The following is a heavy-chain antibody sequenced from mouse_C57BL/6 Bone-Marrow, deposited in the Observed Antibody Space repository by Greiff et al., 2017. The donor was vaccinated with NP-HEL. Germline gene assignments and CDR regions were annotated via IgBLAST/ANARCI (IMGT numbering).Heavy chain of an antibody. CDR1: GYAFTNYL. CDR3: ARDDYDGGYYAMDY. V-gene: IGHV1-54*01. CDR2: INPGSGGT. Sequence: QVQLQQSGAELVRPGTSVKVSCKASGYAFTNYLIEWVKQRPGQGLEWIGVINPGSGGTNYNEKFKGKATLTADKSSSTAYMQLSSLTSEDSAVYFCARDDYDGGYYAMDYWGQGTSVTVSS. J-gene: IGHJ4*01. D-gene: IGHD2-4*01.